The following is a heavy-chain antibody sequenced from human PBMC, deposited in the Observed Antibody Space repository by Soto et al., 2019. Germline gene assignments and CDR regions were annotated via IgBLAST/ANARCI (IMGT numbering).Heavy chain of an antibody. V-gene: IGHV3-30-3*01. Sequence: GGSLRLSCAASGFTFSSYAMHWVRQAPGKGLEWVAVISYDGSNKYYADSVKGRFTISRDNSKNTLYLQMNSLRAEDTAVYYCARDRQHLGYYYYYGMDVWGQGTTVTVSS. D-gene: IGHD6-13*01. CDR3: ARDRQHLGYYYYYGMDV. CDR1: GFTFSSYA. J-gene: IGHJ6*02. CDR2: ISYDGSNK.